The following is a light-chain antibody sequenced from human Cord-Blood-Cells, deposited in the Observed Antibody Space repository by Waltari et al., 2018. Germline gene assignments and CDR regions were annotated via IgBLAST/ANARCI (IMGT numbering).Light chain of an antibody. J-gene: IGLJ3*02. Sequence: QSALTQPASVSGSPGQSITLPCTGTSRDVGGYTYVSWYHQHPGKAPKLMIYDVSNRPSGVSNRFSGSKSGNTASLTISGLQAEDEADYYCSSYTSSSTLVFGGGTKLTVL. CDR3: SSYTSSSTLV. V-gene: IGLV2-14*01. CDR1: SRDVGGYTY. CDR2: DVS.